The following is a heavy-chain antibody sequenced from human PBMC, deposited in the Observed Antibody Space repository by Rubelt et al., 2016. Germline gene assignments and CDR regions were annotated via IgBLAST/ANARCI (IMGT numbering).Heavy chain of an antibody. Sequence: QVQLQQWGAGLLKPSETLSLTCAVYGGSFSGYYWSWIRQAPGKGLEWIGEINHSGSTNYNPSLKSRVAISVDTSKNQFSLKRTAVTAADTAVYCCAGSCIGGACYVPGAFDIWGRGTMVTVSS. D-gene: IGHD2-15*01. CDR2: INHSGST. CDR3: AGSCIGGACYVPGAFDI. V-gene: IGHV4-34*01. CDR1: GGSFSGYY. J-gene: IGHJ3*02.